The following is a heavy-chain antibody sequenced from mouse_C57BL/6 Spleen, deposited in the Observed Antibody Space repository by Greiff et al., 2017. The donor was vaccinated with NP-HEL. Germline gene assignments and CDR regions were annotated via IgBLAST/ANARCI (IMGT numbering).Heavy chain of an antibody. CDR3: ARGGLYDYGGYYYAMDY. J-gene: IGHJ4*01. Sequence: QVQLQQSGAELARPGASVKLSCKASGYTFTSYGISWVKQRTGQGLEWIGEIYPRSGNTYYNEKFKGKATLTADKSSSTAYMELRSLTSEDSAVYFCARGGLYDYGGYYYAMDYWGQGTSVTVSS. V-gene: IGHV1-81*01. CDR1: GYTFTSYG. CDR2: IYPRSGNT. D-gene: IGHD2-4*01.